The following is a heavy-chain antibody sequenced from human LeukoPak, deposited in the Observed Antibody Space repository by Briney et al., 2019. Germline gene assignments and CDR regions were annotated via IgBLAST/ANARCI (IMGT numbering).Heavy chain of an antibody. V-gene: IGHV4-34*01. CDR3: ARDGIAARRHYYGMDA. J-gene: IGHJ6*02. Sequence: SETLSLTCAVYGGSFSGYYWSWIRQPPGKGLEWIGEINHSGGTNYNPSLKSRVTISVDTSKNQFSLKLSSVTAADTAVYYCARDGIAARRHYYGMDAWGQGTTVTVSS. CDR1: GGSFSGYY. CDR2: INHSGGT. D-gene: IGHD6-6*01.